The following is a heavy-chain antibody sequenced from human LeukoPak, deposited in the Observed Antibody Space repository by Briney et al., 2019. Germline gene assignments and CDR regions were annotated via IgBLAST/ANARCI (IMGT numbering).Heavy chain of an antibody. CDR2: ISALGSTK. V-gene: IGHV3-48*03. D-gene: IGHD3-10*02. CDR1: GFTFSSYE. Sequence: GSLRLSCAASGFTFSSYEMNWVRQAPGKGLEWVSYISALGSTKHYADSVKGRFTISRDNAKNSLYLQMNSLRAEDTAVYYCAELGITMIGGVWGKGTTVTISS. CDR3: AELGITMIGGV. J-gene: IGHJ6*04.